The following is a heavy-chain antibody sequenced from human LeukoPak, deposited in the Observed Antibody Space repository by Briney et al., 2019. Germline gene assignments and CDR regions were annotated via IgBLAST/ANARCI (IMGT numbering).Heavy chain of an antibody. CDR2: ISGSGGST. V-gene: IGHV3-23*01. D-gene: IGHD3-10*01. J-gene: IGHJ4*02. CDR1: GFTFSSYA. CDR3: AKVCYGSGSYYPFDY. Sequence: GGSLRLSCAASGFTFSSYAMSWVRQAPGKGLEWVSAISGSGGSTYYADSVKGRFTISRDNSKNTLYLQMNSLRAEDTAVYYCAKVCYGSGSYYPFDYWGQGTLVTVSS.